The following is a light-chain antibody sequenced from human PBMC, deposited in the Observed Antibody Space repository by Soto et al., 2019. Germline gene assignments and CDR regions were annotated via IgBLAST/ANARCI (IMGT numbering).Light chain of an antibody. Sequence: QSVLTQPPSASGSPGQSVTISCTGTTTDVGGYDLVSWYQQLPGTAPKLLIYGNSNRPSGVPDRFSGSKSGTSAALAITGLQAEDEADYYCQSHDSSLSSYVFGTGTKVTVL. CDR1: TTDVGGYDL. J-gene: IGLJ1*01. V-gene: IGLV1-40*01. CDR3: QSHDSSLSSYV. CDR2: GNS.